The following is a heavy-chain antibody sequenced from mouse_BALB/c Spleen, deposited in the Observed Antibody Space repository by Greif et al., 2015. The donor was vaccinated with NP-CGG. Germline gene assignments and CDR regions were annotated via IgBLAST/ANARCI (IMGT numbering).Heavy chain of an antibody. Sequence: EVKLVESGGGLVKPGGSLKLSCAASGFAFSSYDMSWVRQTPEKRLEWVAYISSGGGSTYYPDTVKGRFTISRDNAKNTLYLQMSSLKSEDTAMYYCARYDGYYYYAMDYWGQGTSVTVSS. CDR3: ARYDGYYYYAMDY. V-gene: IGHV5-12-1*01. CDR1: GFAFSSYD. CDR2: ISSGGGST. J-gene: IGHJ4*01. D-gene: IGHD2-3*01.